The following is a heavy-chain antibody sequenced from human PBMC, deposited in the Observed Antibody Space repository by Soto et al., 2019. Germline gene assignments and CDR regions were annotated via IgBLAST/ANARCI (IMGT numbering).Heavy chain of an antibody. CDR1: GFSLSTSGVG. J-gene: IGHJ3*02. Sequence: QITLKESGPTLVKPTQTLTLNCTFSGFSLSTSGVGVGWIRQTPGKALEWVALIYWDDDKNYRPYLKSRLTITKDTSKNQVVLTMTNINPVDTATYYCAHLGYCSGGSCSRDAFDIWGQGTMVTVSS. CDR2: IYWDDDK. D-gene: IGHD2-15*01. V-gene: IGHV2-5*02. CDR3: AHLGYCSGGSCSRDAFDI.